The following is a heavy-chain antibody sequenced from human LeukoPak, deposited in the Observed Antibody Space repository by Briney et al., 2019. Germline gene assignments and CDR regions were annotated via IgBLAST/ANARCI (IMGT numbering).Heavy chain of an antibody. CDR2: IYYSGTT. CDR1: SGSISRSSYY. J-gene: IGHJ4*02. Sequence: KPSETLSLTCTVSSGSISRSSYYWGWIRQPPGKGLEWIGSIYYSGTTYSNPSLKSRVTISVDTSKNQFSLKLRSVTAADTAVYYRARQNDRSHDYWGQGTLVTVSS. D-gene: IGHD1-1*01. CDR3: ARQNDRSHDY. V-gene: IGHV4-39*01.